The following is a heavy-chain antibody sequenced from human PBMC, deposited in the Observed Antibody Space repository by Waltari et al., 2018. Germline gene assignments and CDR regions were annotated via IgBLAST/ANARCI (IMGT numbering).Heavy chain of an antibody. V-gene: IGHV4-39*07. J-gene: IGHJ4*02. D-gene: IGHD3-16*01. Sequence: QLQLQESGPGLVKPSETLSLTCTVSGGSISSSSYYWGWIRQPPGKGLEWIGSIYYSGSTYYTPALKSRVTISVDTSKHQFYLKLSSVTAADTAVYYCARDLVITFGGVSDAYFDYWGQGTLVTVSS. CDR3: ARDLVITFGGVSDAYFDY. CDR2: IYYSGST. CDR1: GGSISSSSYY.